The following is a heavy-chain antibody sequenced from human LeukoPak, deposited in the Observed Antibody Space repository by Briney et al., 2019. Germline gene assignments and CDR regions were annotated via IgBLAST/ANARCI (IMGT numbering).Heavy chain of an antibody. J-gene: IGHJ6*03. Sequence: GGSLRLSCAASGFTFSTYAMTWVRQAPGKGLEWVAFIRYDGSNKYYADSVKGRFTISRDNSKNTLYLQMNSLRAEDTAVYYCAKPQSLGYCSGGSCFPVGYYYYYMDVWGKGTTVTVSS. CDR1: GFTFSTYA. CDR2: IRYDGSNK. V-gene: IGHV3-30*02. CDR3: AKPQSLGYCSGGSCFPVGYYYYYMDV. D-gene: IGHD2-15*01.